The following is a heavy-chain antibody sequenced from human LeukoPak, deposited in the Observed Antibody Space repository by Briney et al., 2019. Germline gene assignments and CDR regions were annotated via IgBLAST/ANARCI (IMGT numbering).Heavy chain of an antibody. J-gene: IGHJ5*02. Sequence: GASVKVSCKASGYTFTGYYMHWVRQAPGQGLEWMGWINPNSGGTNYAQKFQGRVTMTRGTSISTAYMELSRLRSDDTAVYYCARDKSEEGATGGMYNWFDPWGQGTLVTVSS. D-gene: IGHD1-26*01. V-gene: IGHV1-2*02. CDR3: ARDKSEEGATGGMYNWFDP. CDR2: INPNSGGT. CDR1: GYTFTGYY.